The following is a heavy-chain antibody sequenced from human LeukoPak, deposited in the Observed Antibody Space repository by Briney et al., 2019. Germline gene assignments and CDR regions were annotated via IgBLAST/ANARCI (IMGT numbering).Heavy chain of an antibody. CDR3: AKDPAGATVFDY. CDR2: IRYDGSNK. J-gene: IGHJ4*02. Sequence: GGSLRLSCAASGLTFSSYGMHWVRQAPGKGLEWVAFIRYDGSNKYYADSVKGRFTISRDNSKNTLDLQMNSLRAEDTAVYYCAKDPAGATVFDYWGQGTLVSVAS. V-gene: IGHV3-30*02. D-gene: IGHD1-26*01. CDR1: GLTFSSYG.